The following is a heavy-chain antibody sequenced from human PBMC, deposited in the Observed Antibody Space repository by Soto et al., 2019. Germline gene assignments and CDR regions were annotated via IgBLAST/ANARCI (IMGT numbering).Heavy chain of an antibody. CDR1: GGSISSGGYY. Sequence: SETLSLTCTVSGGSISSGGYYWSWIRQHPGKGLEWIGYIYYSGSTYYNPSLKSRVTISVDTSKNQFSLKLSSVTAADTAVYYCARDSPNRSTLYYYYGMDVWGQGTTVTVSS. V-gene: IGHV4-31*03. CDR2: IYYSGST. J-gene: IGHJ6*02. CDR3: ARDSPNRSTLYYYYGMDV. D-gene: IGHD2-2*01.